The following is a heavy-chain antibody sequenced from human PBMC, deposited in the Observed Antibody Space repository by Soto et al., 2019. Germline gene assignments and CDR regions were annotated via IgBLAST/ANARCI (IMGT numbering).Heavy chain of an antibody. CDR3: DRENRVAPINMVRGRIVQTQRDWFDS. D-gene: IGHD3-10*01. CDR1: SGSIDTGYFY. J-gene: IGHJ5*01. V-gene: IGHV4-30-4*01. CDR2: IDHSGSP. Sequence: XTRSLPSTVSSGSIDTGYFYWSWIRQRPGQGLEWIGNIDHSGSPSYNPSLKSRTTISINTSNNQFSVTVSSVTAEETDVYYCDRENRVAPINMVRGRIVQTQRDWFDSWGQGTLVTVSS.